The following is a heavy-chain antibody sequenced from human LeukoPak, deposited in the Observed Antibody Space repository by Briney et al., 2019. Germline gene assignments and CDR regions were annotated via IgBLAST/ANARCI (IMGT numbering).Heavy chain of an antibody. CDR1: GGSISRYY. Sequence: PSDTLSLICTVSGGSISRYYWSWIRQPPGKGLEGIGHIYYSGSTNYNPSLKSRVTISVDTSKNQFSLKLSSVTAADTDVYYCARTMVRGVRGAFDIWGQGTMVTVSS. D-gene: IGHD3-10*01. J-gene: IGHJ3*02. CDR2: IYYSGST. CDR3: ARTMVRGVRGAFDI. V-gene: IGHV4-59*07.